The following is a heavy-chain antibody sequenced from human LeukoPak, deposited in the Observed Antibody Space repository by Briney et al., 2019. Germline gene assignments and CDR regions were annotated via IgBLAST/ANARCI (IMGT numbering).Heavy chain of an antibody. CDR3: ARERSGNLDY. Sequence: SETLSLTCTVSGGSLSSGGYSCTWIRQHPGKGLEWIGHIYYSGTTNYNPSLKSRVTISVDASENQFSLKLTPVTAADTAVYYCARERSGNLDYWGQGTLVTVSS. V-gene: IGHV4-31*03. D-gene: IGHD1-14*01. CDR1: GGSLSSGGYS. J-gene: IGHJ4*02. CDR2: IYYSGTT.